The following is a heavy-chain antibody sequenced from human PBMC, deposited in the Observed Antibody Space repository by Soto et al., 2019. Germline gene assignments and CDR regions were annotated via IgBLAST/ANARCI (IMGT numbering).Heavy chain of an antibody. CDR3: ARESTVAGTDNWFDS. CDR2: IYTSGST. D-gene: IGHD6-13*01. V-gene: IGHV4-4*07. Sequence: SETLSLTCTVSGAFISGYYWSWIRQPAGKGLEWIGRIYTSGSTKYSPSLKSRATMSVDTSKKQFSLKLNSVTAADTAVYYCARESTVAGTDNWFDSWGQGALVTVSS. J-gene: IGHJ5*01. CDR1: GAFISGYY.